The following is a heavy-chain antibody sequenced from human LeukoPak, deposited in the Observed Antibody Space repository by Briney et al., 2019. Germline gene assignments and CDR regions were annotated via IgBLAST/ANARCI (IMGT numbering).Heavy chain of an antibody. D-gene: IGHD3-16*01. Sequence: GGSLRLSCSASGFTLSDYDMNWVRQAPGKGLEWVSSISYLSSHVYYGGSVKGRFSISRDNAKNSLYLQMNSLRAEDTAIYYCGRAFPPLRTSSAGDLWGQGILVTVSS. CDR3: GRAFPPLRTSSAGDL. J-gene: IGHJ4*02. CDR2: ISYLSSHV. V-gene: IGHV3-21*01. CDR1: GFTLSDYD.